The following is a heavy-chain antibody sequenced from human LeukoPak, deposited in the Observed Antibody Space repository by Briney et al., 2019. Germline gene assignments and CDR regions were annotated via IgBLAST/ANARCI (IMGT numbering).Heavy chain of an antibody. D-gene: IGHD5-18*01. Sequence: PGGSLRLSCAASGFTFSSYWMHWVRQAPGKGLVWVSRIKSDGSTSYADSVKGRFTISRDNAKNTLSLQMNSLRAEDTAVYYCARDKGGYSYGYDYWGQGTLVTVSS. CDR1: GFTFSSYW. CDR3: ARDKGGYSYGYDY. V-gene: IGHV3-74*01. J-gene: IGHJ4*02. CDR2: IKSDGST.